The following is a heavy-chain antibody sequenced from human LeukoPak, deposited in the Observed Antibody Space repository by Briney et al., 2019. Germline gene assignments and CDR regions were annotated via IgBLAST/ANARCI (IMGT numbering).Heavy chain of an antibody. CDR2: IYSGGGT. CDR1: GFTVSSYY. J-gene: IGHJ4*02. CDR3: ARDGSYNFDY. D-gene: IGHD3-3*01. V-gene: IGHV3-53*01. Sequence: GGSLRLSCAASGFTVSSYYMSWVRQAPGKGLEWVSVIYSGGGTYYADSVKGRFTISRDNAKNSLYLQMNSLRDEDTAVYYCARDGSYNFDYWGQGTLVTVSS.